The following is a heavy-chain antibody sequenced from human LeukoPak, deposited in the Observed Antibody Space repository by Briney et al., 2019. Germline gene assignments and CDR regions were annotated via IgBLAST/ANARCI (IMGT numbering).Heavy chain of an antibody. V-gene: IGHV3-21*01. CDR1: GFTFSSYS. D-gene: IGHD2-2*01. Sequence: PGGSLRLSCAASGFTFSSYSMNWVRQAPGKGLEWVSSISSSSSYIYYADSVKGRFTISRDNAKNSLYLQMNSLRAEDTAVYYCARAAPLGIVVVPAAHYYYMDVWGKGTTVTVSS. CDR2: ISSSSSYI. J-gene: IGHJ6*03. CDR3: ARAAPLGIVVVPAAHYYYMDV.